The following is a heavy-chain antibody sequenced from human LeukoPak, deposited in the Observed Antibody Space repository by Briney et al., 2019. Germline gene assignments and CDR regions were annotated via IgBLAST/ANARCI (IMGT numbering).Heavy chain of an antibody. CDR3: ASEQRGGAFDI. J-gene: IGHJ3*02. Sequence: GGSLRLSCAASGFTFSSYSMNWVRQAPGKGRRWVSSISSSSSYIYYADSVKGRFTISRDNAKNPLYLQMNSLRAEDTAVYYCASEQRGGAFDIWGQGTMVTVSS. CDR1: GFTFSSYS. D-gene: IGHD3-16*01. CDR2: ISSSSSYI. V-gene: IGHV3-21*01.